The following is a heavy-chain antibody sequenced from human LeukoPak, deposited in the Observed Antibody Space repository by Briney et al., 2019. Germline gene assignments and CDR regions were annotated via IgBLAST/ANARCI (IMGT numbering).Heavy chain of an antibody. V-gene: IGHV4-34*01. CDR2: INHGGST. J-gene: IGHJ4*02. CDR1: GGSLSGYY. Sequence: PSETLSLTGAVYGGSLSGYYWSWIRQSPGKGLEWIGEINHGGSTNYNPSLKSRVTISVDTSKNHYSLKLSSVTAADTAVYFCAREGRMSMGIEYWGQGTLVTVSS. CDR3: AREGRMSMGIEY. D-gene: IGHD4/OR15-4a*01.